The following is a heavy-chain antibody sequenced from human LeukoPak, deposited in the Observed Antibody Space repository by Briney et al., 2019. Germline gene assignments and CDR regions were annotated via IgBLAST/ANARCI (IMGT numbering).Heavy chain of an antibody. J-gene: IGHJ4*02. CDR3: ARPPRDGYNPPYFAC. CDR1: GGTISSSSYY. D-gene: IGHD5-24*01. CDR2: IYYSGNT. V-gene: IGHV4-39*01. Sequence: SETLSLTCSVSGGTISSSSYYWGWIRQPPGKGLEWIGSIYYSGNTYFNPSLKSRVIISVDTSKNQFSLKLNSVTAADTAVYSCARPPRDGYNPPYFACWGQGILVTVSS.